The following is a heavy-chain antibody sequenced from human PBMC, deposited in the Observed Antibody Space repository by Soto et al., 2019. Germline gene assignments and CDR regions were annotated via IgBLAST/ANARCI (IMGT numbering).Heavy chain of an antibody. CDR2: ISHDGGAT. V-gene: IGHV3-30*18. CDR3: AKDWGSSGWYNWFDP. J-gene: IGHJ5*02. D-gene: IGHD6-13*01. Sequence: QVQLAESGGGVVQSGRSLRLSCAASGFTFSTSGMHWIRQAPGKGLEWVAMISHDGGATYYVDSVKGRFTISRATDKNTLHLKMDSLRPEDTATYYCAKDWGSSGWYNWFDPWGQGTLVTVSS. CDR1: GFTFSTSG.